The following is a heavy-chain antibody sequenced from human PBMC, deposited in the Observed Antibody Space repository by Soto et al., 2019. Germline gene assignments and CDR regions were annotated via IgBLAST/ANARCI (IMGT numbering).Heavy chain of an antibody. J-gene: IGHJ4*02. CDR1: GGSSSSYY. Sequence: SETLSLTCTVSGGSSSSYYWRWIRQPPGKGLECIGYIYYSGSTNYNPSLKSRVTISVDTSKNQFSLKLSSVTAADTAVYYCASVFRGVSGYWGQGTLVTVSS. D-gene: IGHD3-10*01. V-gene: IGHV4-59*01. CDR3: ASVFRGVSGY. CDR2: IYYSGST.